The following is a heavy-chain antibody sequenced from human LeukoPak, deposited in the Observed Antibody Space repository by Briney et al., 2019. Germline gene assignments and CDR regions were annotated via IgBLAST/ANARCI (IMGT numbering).Heavy chain of an antibody. D-gene: IGHD3-9*01. J-gene: IGHJ4*02. Sequence: ASVKVSCKASGYTFTGYYMHWVRQAPGQGLEWMGWINPNSGGTNYAQKFQSRVTMTRDTSISTAYMELSRLRSDDTAVYYCARDYDILTGYYGQDYWGQGTLVTVSS. V-gene: IGHV1-2*02. CDR2: INPNSGGT. CDR1: GYTFTGYY. CDR3: ARDYDILTGYYGQDY.